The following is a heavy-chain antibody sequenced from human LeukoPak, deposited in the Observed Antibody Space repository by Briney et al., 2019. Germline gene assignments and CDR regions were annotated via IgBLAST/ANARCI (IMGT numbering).Heavy chain of an antibody. D-gene: IGHD2-21*01. CDR1: GFTFSTYA. CDR2: IASDGDA. Sequence: GGSLRLSCAASGFTFSTYAMHWVRQGPQKRLEIVSAIASDGDAYYAKTVRGRFTISRDNSKDTLFLQMGSLRTEDMGVYYCLLGWDYWGQGALVSVSS. CDR3: LLGWDY. V-gene: IGHV3-64*01. J-gene: IGHJ4*02.